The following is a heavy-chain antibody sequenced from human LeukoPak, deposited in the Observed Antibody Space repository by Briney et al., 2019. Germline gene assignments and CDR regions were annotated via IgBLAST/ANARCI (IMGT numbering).Heavy chain of an antibody. D-gene: IGHD4-23*01. J-gene: IGHJ4*02. CDR3: AREEHGGNHDY. V-gene: IGHV1-46*01. Sequence: ASVKASCKTSGYVFTSFYIHWVRQAPGQGLEWMGVIYPHGGETDRAQKFQGRLTMTRDTSTSTVYMELSGLRSDDTAIYYCAREEHGGNHDYWGQGTLVTVTS. CDR1: GYVFTSFY. CDR2: IYPHGGET.